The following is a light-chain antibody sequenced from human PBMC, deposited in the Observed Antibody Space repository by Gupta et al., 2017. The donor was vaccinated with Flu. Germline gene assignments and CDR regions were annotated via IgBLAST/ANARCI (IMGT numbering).Light chain of an antibody. J-gene: IGKJ5*01. CDR3: QQRVNWPPVT. CDR1: QTVSTY. V-gene: IGKV3-11*01. Sequence: ERATLSCRASQTVSTYLVWYQQKPGQAPRLLIYDASNRAPGIPARFNGSGSGTDFTLTITNLEPEDFAVYYCQQRVNWPPVTFGQGTRLEIK. CDR2: DAS.